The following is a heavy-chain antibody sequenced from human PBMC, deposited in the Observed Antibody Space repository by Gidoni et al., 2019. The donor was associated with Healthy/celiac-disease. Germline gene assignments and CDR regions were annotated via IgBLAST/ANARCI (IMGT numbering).Heavy chain of an antibody. Sequence: EVQLVQSGAEVTKPGESLKISCQGSGYSFTSYWLGWVRQMPGKGLEWMGIIYPGDSDTRYSPSFQGQVTISADKSISTAYLQWSSLKASDTAMYYCARLLNYDILTGPTYYFDYWGQGTLVTVSS. J-gene: IGHJ4*02. CDR2: IYPGDSDT. CDR1: GYSFTSYW. V-gene: IGHV5-51*01. CDR3: ARLLNYDILTGPTYYFDY. D-gene: IGHD3-9*01.